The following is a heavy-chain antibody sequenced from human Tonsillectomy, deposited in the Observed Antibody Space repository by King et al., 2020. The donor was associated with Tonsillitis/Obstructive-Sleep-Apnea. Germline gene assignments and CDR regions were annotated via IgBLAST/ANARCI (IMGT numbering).Heavy chain of an antibody. J-gene: IGHJ4*02. D-gene: IGHD3-16*01. CDR3: VRDDMDVMYFDY. CDR1: GYTFTRYY. CDR2: INPSDGIT. Sequence: HVQLVESGAEVKKPGASVKVSCKAYGYTFTRYYIHWVRQAPGQGLEWMGIINPSDGITTYEQKFQGRVTMTRDTSTNTVHMELRSLRSEDTATYYCVRDDMDVMYFDYWGQGTLVTVSS. V-gene: IGHV1-46*01.